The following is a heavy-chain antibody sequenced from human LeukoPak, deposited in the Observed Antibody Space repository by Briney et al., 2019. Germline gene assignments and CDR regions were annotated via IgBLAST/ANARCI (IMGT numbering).Heavy chain of an antibody. CDR3: AELGITTIGGV. J-gene: IGHJ6*04. D-gene: IGHD3-10*02. CDR2: INSDGSST. Sequence: GGSLRLSCAASGFTFSSYWMHWVRQAPGKGLVWVSRINSDGSSTSYADSVKGRFTISRDNAKNTLYLQMSSLRAEDTAVYYCAELGITTIGGVWGKGTTVTISS. CDR1: GFTFSSYW. V-gene: IGHV3-74*01.